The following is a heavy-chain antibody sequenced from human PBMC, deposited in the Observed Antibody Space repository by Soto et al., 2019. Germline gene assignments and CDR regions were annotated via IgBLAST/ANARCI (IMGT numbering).Heavy chain of an antibody. D-gene: IGHD3-10*01. J-gene: IGHJ4*02. V-gene: IGHV3-23*01. CDR3: AKDRQFRSYYESAGHYNN. CDR1: GFTFKNYD. CDR2: ISGSGAIT. Sequence: EVLLLESGGGLVQPGGSLRLSCVASGFTFKNYDMRWVRQAPGKGLEGVSGISGSGAITYYADSGRGRFTISRDNAKQTLYLKLRSLRAEDTAIYYCAKDRQFRSYYESAGHYNNWGQGQLVTVSS.